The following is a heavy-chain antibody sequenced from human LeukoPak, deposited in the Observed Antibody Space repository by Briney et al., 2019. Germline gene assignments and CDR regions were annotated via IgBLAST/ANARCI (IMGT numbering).Heavy chain of an antibody. V-gene: IGHV3-66*01. CDR3: AKDSGYSGYALDY. CDR1: GFIVGHNY. D-gene: IGHD5-12*01. CDR2: IYSGGVYSDGTT. Sequence: GGSLRLSCAASGFIVGHNYMSWFRQAPGKGLEWVSIIYSGGVYSDGTTHYADSVKGRFTISRDSSKNTLYLQMNSLRAEDTAIYYCAKDSGYSGYALDYWGQGTLVTVSS. J-gene: IGHJ4*02.